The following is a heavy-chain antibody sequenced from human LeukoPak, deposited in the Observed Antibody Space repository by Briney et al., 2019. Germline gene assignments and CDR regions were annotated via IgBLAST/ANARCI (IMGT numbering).Heavy chain of an antibody. V-gene: IGHV4-34*01. CDR1: GGSFSGYY. J-gene: IGHJ4*01. Sequence: SETLSLTCAVYGGSFSGYYWSWVRQPPGKGLEWIGEINHSGSTNYNPSLKSRVTISVDTSKNQFSLKLSSVTAADTAVYYCARGVDDYVWGPPNFDYWGQEPWSPSPQ. CDR2: INHSGST. D-gene: IGHD3-16*01. CDR3: ARGVDDYVWGPPNFDY.